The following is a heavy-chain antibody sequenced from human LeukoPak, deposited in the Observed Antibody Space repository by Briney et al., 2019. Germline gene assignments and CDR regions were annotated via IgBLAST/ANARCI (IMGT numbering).Heavy chain of an antibody. V-gene: IGHV1-46*01. Sequence: ASVKVSCKASGYTFTGYYMHWVRQAPGQGLDWMGIINPLGGSTTYAQKFQGRVTMTRDTSSGTVYMELSSLRSEDTALYYCARTHCSGGSCYRGFDYWGQGTLVTVSS. CDR3: ARTHCSGGSCYRGFDY. J-gene: IGHJ4*02. CDR2: INPLGGST. D-gene: IGHD2-15*01. CDR1: GYTFTGYY.